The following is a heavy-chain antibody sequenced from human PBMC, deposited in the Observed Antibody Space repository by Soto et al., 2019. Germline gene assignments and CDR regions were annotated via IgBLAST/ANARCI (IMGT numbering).Heavy chain of an antibody. D-gene: IGHD5-12*01. J-gene: IGHJ4*02. Sequence: SETLSLTCTVSGGSISTGGYYWTWIRQHPGKGLEWIGYIYYSGSTYYNPSLKSRVIISVDTSKNQFSLKLSSVTAADTAVYYCAASRGMATFLDYWGQGILVTVSS. CDR2: IYYSGST. CDR1: GGSISTGGYY. V-gene: IGHV4-31*03. CDR3: AASRGMATFLDY.